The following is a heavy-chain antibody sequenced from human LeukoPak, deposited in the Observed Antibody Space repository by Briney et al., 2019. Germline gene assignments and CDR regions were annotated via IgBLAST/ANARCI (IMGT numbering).Heavy chain of an antibody. Sequence: ASVKVSCKASGYTFTSYDINWVRQATGQGLEWMGWMNPNSGNTGYAQKFQGRVTITRNTSISTASMELSSLRSEDPAVYYCAREIYPTTVTTGGTVFDPWGQGTLVTVSS. CDR2: MNPNSGNT. V-gene: IGHV1-8*03. CDR1: GYTFTSYD. D-gene: IGHD4-11*01. J-gene: IGHJ5*02. CDR3: AREIYPTTVTTGGTVFDP.